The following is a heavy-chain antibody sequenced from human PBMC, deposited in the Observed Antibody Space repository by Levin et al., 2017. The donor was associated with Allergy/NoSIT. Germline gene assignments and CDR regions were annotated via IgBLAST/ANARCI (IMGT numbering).Heavy chain of an antibody. CDR2: IYYSGST. V-gene: IGHV4-59*08. CDR1: GGSMSRYY. J-gene: IGHJ4*02. CDR3: ARGTWHFDY. Sequence: SETLSLTCTVSGGSMSRYYRSWIRQPPGKGLEWIGYIYYSGSTTYNPSLRSRLTISVDMSKNQFSLKLISVTAADTAVYYCARGTWHFDYWGQGTLVTVSS. D-gene: IGHD3/OR15-3a*01.